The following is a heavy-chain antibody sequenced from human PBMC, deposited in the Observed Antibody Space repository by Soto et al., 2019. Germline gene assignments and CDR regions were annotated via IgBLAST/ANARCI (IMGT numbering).Heavy chain of an antibody. J-gene: IGHJ4*02. CDR1: GFTFSSYW. V-gene: IGHV3-74*01. D-gene: IGHD2-2*01. CDR2: VNSDGSSA. Sequence: EVQLVESGGGLVQPGGSLRLSCAASGFTFSSYWMHWVRQAPGKGRVWVSRVNSDGSSASYADSVKGRFTISRDNAKNKVYLQMDGLRAEDTAVYYCAGVGSTSWHWGQGTLVTVSS. CDR3: AGVGSTSWH.